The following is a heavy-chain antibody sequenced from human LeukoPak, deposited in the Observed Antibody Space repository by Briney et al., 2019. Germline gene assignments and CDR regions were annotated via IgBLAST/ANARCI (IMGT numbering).Heavy chain of an antibody. J-gene: IGHJ4*02. CDR3: AKDAPVNIVVVPAANS. CDR2: ISGGGGST. D-gene: IGHD2-2*01. V-gene: IGHV3-23*01. Sequence: GGSLRLSCAASGFTFSSYAMSWVRQAPGKGLEWVSAISGGGGSTYYADSVKGRFTISRDNSKNTLYLQMNSLRAEDTAVYYCAKDAPVNIVVVPAANSWGQGTLVTVSS. CDR1: GFTFSSYA.